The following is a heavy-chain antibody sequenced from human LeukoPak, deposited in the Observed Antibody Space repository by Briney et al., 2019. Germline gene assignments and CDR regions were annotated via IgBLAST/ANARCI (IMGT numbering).Heavy chain of an antibody. V-gene: IGHV3-48*02. CDR2: ISSSSTTI. J-gene: IGHJ4*02. Sequence: GGSLRLSCAVSGFTFSDYSMKWVRQAPGKGLEWVSYISSSSTTIFYADCVKGRLTISRDNAKNSLFLQTNGLRDEDTALYYCARERVIAAAGDGFDSWGQGTLVTVSS. CDR1: GFTFSDYS. D-gene: IGHD2-21*01. CDR3: ARERVIAAAGDGFDS.